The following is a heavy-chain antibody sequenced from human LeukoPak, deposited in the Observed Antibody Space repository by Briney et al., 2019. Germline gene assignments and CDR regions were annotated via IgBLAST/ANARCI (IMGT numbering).Heavy chain of an antibody. CDR3: ATVPMDSSGYYYYFDY. D-gene: IGHD3-22*01. J-gene: IGHJ4*02. CDR1: GYTLTELS. Sequence: ASVKVSCKVSGYTLTELSMHWVRQAPGKGLEWMGGFDPEDGETIYAQKFQGRVTMTEDTSTDTAYMELSSLRSEDTAVYYCATVPMDSSGYYYYFDYWAREPWSPSPQ. CDR2: FDPEDGET. V-gene: IGHV1-24*01.